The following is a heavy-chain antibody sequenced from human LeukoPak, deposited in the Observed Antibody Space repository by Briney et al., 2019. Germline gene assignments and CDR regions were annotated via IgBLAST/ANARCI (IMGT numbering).Heavy chain of an antibody. CDR1: GFTFSSYA. CDR2: ISGSGVST. V-gene: IGHV3-23*01. J-gene: IGHJ4*02. Sequence: GGSLRLSCAASGFTFSSYAMNWVRQAPGKGLEWVSAISGSGVSTYYADSVRGRFTISRDNSKNTLYLQMNSLRAEDTAVYYCAKARGCSGGSCYGKLDYWGQGTLVTVSS. D-gene: IGHD2-15*01. CDR3: AKARGCSGGSCYGKLDY.